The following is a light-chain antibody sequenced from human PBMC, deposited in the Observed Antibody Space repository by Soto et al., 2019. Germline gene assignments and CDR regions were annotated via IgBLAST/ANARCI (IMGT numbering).Light chain of an antibody. CDR3: LQDHGFPLT. CDR1: QDIRED. Sequence: AIRMTQSPSSRSASVGDRVTITCRATQDIREDLGWYQQKPGKATKLLIYAASSLQSEVPSRFSDSGSGTDFTLTIRSLEPKDFASYFCLQDHGFPLTCGGGTKVEIK. V-gene: IGKV1-6*01. CDR2: AAS. J-gene: IGKJ4*01.